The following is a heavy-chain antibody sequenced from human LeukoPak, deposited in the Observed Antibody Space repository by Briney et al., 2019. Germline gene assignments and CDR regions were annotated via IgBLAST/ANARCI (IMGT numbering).Heavy chain of an antibody. V-gene: IGHV4-34*01. CDR1: GGSFSGYY. J-gene: IGHJ6*02. Sequence: SETLSLTCAVYGGSFSGYYWSWIRQPPGKGLEWIGEINHSGSTNYNPSLKSRVTISVDTSKNQFSLKLSSVTAADTAVYYCASLVATTYYYYGMDVWGQGPTVTVSS. D-gene: IGHD5-12*01. CDR3: ASLVATTYYYYGMDV. CDR2: INHSGST.